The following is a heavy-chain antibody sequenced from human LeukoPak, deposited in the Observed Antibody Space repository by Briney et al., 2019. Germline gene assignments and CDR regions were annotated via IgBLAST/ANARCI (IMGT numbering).Heavy chain of an antibody. CDR2: ISGSGGST. J-gene: IGHJ6*02. CDR3: AKEDRDYYYYGMDV. Sequence: ETLSLTCAVYGGSFSGYYWSWIRQAPGKGLEWVSAISGSGGSTYYADSVKGRFTISRDNSKNTLYLQMNSLRAEDTAVYYCAKEDRDYYYYGMDVWGQGTTVTVSS. CDR1: GGSFSGYY. V-gene: IGHV3-23*01.